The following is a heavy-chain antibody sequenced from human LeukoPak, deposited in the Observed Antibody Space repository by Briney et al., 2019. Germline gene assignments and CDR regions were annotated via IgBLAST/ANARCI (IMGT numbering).Heavy chain of an antibody. CDR1: GYTFTTYS. CDR2: INTNTGNP. CDR3: ARDSGDYSFVY. Sequence: ASVKVSCKASGYTFTTYSMNWVRQAPGQGLEWMGWINTNTGNPTYGQGFTGRFVFSLDTSVSTAYLEISSLKAEDTAVYYCARDSGDYSFVYWGQGTLVTVSS. V-gene: IGHV7-4-1*02. J-gene: IGHJ4*02. D-gene: IGHD4-11*01.